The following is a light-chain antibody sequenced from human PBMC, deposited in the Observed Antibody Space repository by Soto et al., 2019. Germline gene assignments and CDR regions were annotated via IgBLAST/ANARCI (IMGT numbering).Light chain of an antibody. CDR2: RNN. Sequence: QAVVTQPPSASGTPGQRVTISCSGSSSNIGSNYVYWYQQLPGTAPKLLIYRNNQRPSGVPDRFSGSKSGTSASLAISGLRSEDEADYYCAAWDDNLSVLFGGGTQLTVL. V-gene: IGLV1-47*01. J-gene: IGLJ2*01. CDR3: AAWDDNLSVL. CDR1: SSNIGSNY.